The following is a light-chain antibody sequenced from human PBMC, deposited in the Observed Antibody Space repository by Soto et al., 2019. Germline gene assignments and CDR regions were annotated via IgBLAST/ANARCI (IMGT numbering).Light chain of an antibody. Sequence: IQMTQSPSSLSASVGDRVTITCQPSQDIANYLAWFQQKSGKAPKSLIYTASNLHDGVPSRFSGSKSGTDFTLTITGLQPEDFATYYCQQYSAYPFTFGPGTTVDIK. CDR1: QDIANY. CDR3: QQYSAYPFT. J-gene: IGKJ3*01. V-gene: IGKV1-16*01. CDR2: TAS.